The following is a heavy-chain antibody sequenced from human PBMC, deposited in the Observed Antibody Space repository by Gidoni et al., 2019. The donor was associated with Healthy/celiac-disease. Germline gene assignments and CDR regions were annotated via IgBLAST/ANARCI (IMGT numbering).Heavy chain of an antibody. CDR3: ARDSTSGNAFDI. V-gene: IGHV4-59*01. CDR2: IYYSGST. J-gene: IGHJ3*02. Sequence: QVQLQESGPGLVKPSETLSLTCTVSGGSISSYYWSWIRQPPGKGLEWIGYIYYSGSTNYNPSLKSRVTISVDTSKNQFSLKLSSVTAADTAVYYCARDSTSGNAFDIWGQGTMVTVSS. D-gene: IGHD4-4*01. CDR1: GGSISSYY.